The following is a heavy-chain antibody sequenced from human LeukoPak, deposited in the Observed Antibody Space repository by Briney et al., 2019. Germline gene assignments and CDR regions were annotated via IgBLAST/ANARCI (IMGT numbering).Heavy chain of an antibody. D-gene: IGHD3-3*01. CDR1: GFTFSSYA. V-gene: IGHV3-23*01. CDR3: AKDPIGRLRFLEWLPSFDC. J-gene: IGHJ5*01. CDR2: ISGSGGST. Sequence: PGGSLRLSCAASGFTFSSYAMSWVRQAPGKGLEWVSAISGSGGSTYYADSVKGRFTISRDNSKNTLYLQMNSLRAEDTAVYYCAKDPIGRLRFLEWLPSFDCWGQGTLVTVSS.